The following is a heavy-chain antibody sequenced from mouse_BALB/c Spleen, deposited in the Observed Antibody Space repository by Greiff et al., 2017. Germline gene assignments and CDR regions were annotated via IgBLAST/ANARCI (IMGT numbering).Heavy chain of an antibody. V-gene: IGHV14-3*02. J-gene: IGHJ4*01. CDR2: IDPANGNT. Sequence: EVQLHQSGAELVKPGASVKLSCTASGFNIKDTYMHWVKQRPEQGLEWIGRIDPANGNTKYDPKFQGKATITADTSSNTAYLQLSSLTSEDTAVYYCASPYGKYYYAMDYWGQGTSVTVSS. CDR1: GFNIKDTY. D-gene: IGHD2-1*01. CDR3: ASPYGKYYYAMDY.